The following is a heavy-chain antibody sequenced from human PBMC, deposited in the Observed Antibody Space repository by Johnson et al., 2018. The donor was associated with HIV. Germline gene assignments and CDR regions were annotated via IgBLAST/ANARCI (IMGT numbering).Heavy chain of an antibody. Sequence: QVQLVESGGGVVQPGRSLRLSCAASGFTFGSYALHWVRQAPGKGLEWVALISYDGNNKYYTDSVKGRFTISRDNSDNTMYLQMNSLRDEDTAVYYCARAPHDALDVWGQGTMVTVSS. CDR1: GFTFGSYA. CDR3: ARAPHDALDV. J-gene: IGHJ3*01. CDR2: ISYDGNNK. V-gene: IGHV3-30*14.